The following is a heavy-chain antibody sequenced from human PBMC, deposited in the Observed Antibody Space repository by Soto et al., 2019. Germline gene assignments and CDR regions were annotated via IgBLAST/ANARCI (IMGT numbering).Heavy chain of an antibody. V-gene: IGHV1-69*06. Sequence: QVQLVQSGAEVKKPGSSVKVSCKASGGTFSNYAINWVRQAPGPGLEWMGGIIPIFDTTNYAQKFQGRVTITADKSTSTAYMELSSLRSEDTAVYYCARSYCSSTSCYDYGMDVWGQGTTVTVSS. J-gene: IGHJ6*02. CDR2: IIPIFDTT. CDR1: GGTFSNYA. D-gene: IGHD2-2*01. CDR3: ARSYCSSTSCYDYGMDV.